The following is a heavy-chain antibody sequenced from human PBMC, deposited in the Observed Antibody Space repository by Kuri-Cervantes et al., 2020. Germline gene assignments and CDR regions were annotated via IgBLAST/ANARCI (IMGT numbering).Heavy chain of an antibody. CDR1: GFSLSISGVG. D-gene: IGHD3-10*01. CDR3: AHRPKDGSGTYYPQFDP. Sequence: SGPTLVKPTQTLTLTCTFSGFSLSISGVGVGWIRQPPGKALEWLVVIYWDDDKRYNPSLRTRLTISMDTSKNQVVLTMTNMVSVDTATYFCAHRPKDGSGTYYPQFDPWGPGTLVTVSS. J-gene: IGHJ5*02. CDR2: IYWDDDK. V-gene: IGHV2-5*02.